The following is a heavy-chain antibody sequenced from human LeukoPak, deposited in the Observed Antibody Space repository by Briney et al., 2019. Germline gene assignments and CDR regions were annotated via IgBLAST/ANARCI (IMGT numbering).Heavy chain of an antibody. CDR3: ARYAGSISAFDY. V-gene: IGHV3-33*01. D-gene: IGHD4-23*01. CDR2: IWYDGSNE. J-gene: IGHJ4*02. Sequence: GGSLRLSCAASGFTFSSYGMHWVRQAPGKGLEWVPIIWYDGSNEYYADSVQGRFTISRDNSKNTLYLQMNRLRAEDTAVYYCARYAGSISAFDYWGQGTLVTVSS. CDR1: GFTFSSYG.